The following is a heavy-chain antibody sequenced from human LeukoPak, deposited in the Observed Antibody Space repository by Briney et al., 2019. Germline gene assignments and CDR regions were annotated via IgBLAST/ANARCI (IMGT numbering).Heavy chain of an antibody. J-gene: IGHJ4*02. CDR1: GFTFRSYG. D-gene: IGHD5-24*01. Sequence: GRSLRLSCAASGFTFRSYGMHWVRQAPGKGLEWVAVIWYDGSNKYYADSVKGRFTISRDNSKNTLYLQMDSLRAEDTAVYYCARAKDGTNILDYWGQGTLVTVSS. CDR3: ARAKDGTNILDY. CDR2: IWYDGSNK. V-gene: IGHV3-30*19.